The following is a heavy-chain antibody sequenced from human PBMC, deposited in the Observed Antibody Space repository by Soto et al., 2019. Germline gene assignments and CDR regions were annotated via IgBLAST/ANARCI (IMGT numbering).Heavy chain of an antibody. D-gene: IGHD6-6*01. CDR1: GFTFSSYA. J-gene: IGHJ4*02. V-gene: IGHV3-23*01. CDR3: AKYSSSSRDVDY. CDR2: ISGSGGST. Sequence: GESLKISCAASGFTFSSYAISWVRQAPGKGLEWVSAISGSGGSTYYADSVKGRFTISRDNSKNTLYLQMNSLRAEDTAVYYCAKYSSSSRDVDYWGQGTLVTVSS.